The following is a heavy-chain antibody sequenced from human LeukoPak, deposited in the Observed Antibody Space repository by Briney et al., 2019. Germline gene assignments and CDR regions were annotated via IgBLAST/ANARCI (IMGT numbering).Heavy chain of an antibody. D-gene: IGHD6-19*01. CDR3: ARGPEPLYSSGWYHYYYYYMDV. CDR1: GYTFTNYD. Sequence: GASVKVSCKASGYTFTNYDINWVRQATGQGLEWMGWMNPNSGNTGYAQKFQGRVTMTRNTSISTAYMELSSLRSEDTAVYYCARGPEPLYSSGWYHYYYYYMDVWGKGTTVTISS. V-gene: IGHV1-8*01. J-gene: IGHJ6*03. CDR2: MNPNSGNT.